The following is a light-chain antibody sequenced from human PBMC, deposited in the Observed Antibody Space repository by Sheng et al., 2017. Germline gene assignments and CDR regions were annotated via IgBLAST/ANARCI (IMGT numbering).Light chain of an antibody. CDR2: DAS. V-gene: IGKV1-33*01. Sequence: DIQMTQSPSSLSASVGDRVTITCQASQDISNYLNWYQQKPGKAPKFLIYDASNLETGVPSRFSGSGSGTDFTLTISSLQPEDIATYYCQQYDTLPFTFGPGTKWXSN. CDR1: QDISNY. CDR3: QQYDTLPFT. J-gene: IGKJ3*01.